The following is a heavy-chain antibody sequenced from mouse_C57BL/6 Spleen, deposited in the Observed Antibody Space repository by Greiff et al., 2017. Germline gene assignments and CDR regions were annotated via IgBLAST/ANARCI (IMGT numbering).Heavy chain of an antibody. CDR2: INPNNGGT. V-gene: IGHV1-26*01. J-gene: IGHJ2*01. CDR3: AREGDGNYIFFDY. CDR1: GYTFTDYY. Sequence: EVQLQQSGPELVKPGASVKISCKASGYTFTDYYMNWVKQSHGKSLEWIGDINPNNGGTSYNQKFKGKATLTVDKSSSTAYMELRSLTSEDSAVYYCAREGDGNYIFFDYWGQGTTLTVSS. D-gene: IGHD2-1*01.